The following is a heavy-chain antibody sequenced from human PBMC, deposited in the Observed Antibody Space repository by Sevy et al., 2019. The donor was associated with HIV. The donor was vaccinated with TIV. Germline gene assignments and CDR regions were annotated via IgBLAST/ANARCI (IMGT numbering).Heavy chain of an antibody. D-gene: IGHD3-9*01. Sequence: ASVKVSCKASGDTFSDYYIHWVRQAPGQGLEWMGWINPNSGGTNYPQKFQGRVTMTRDTSISTAYMELSRLTSDDTAVYFCTRASQWIDIRGFDSWGQGTLVTVSS. V-gene: IGHV1-2*02. CDR1: GDTFSDYY. CDR2: INPNSGGT. J-gene: IGHJ4*02. CDR3: TRASQWIDIRGFDS.